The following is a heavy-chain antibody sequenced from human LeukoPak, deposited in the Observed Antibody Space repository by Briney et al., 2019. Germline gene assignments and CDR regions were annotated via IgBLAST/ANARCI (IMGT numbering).Heavy chain of an antibody. Sequence: GGSLRLSCAASGFTFSISDMHWVRQATGKGLAWVSSIGTAGNTFYPGSVEGRFSISRDNAKNSLYLQMNSLRAGDTAVYYCAKGPRGAGLTIDYWGQGTLVTVSS. CDR2: IGTAGNT. CDR3: AKGPRGAGLTIDY. V-gene: IGHV3-13*01. CDR1: GFTFSISD. D-gene: IGHD3-10*01. J-gene: IGHJ4*02.